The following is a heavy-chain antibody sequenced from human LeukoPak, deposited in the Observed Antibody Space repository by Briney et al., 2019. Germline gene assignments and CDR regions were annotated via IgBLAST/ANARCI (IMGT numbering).Heavy chain of an antibody. Sequence: SQTLSLTCTVSGGSISSGGYYWSWIRQHPGKGLEWIGYIYYSGSTYYNPSLKSRVTISVDTSKNQFSLKLSSVTAADTAVYYCAKWVVARFNFDYWGQGTLVTVSS. J-gene: IGHJ4*02. CDR3: AKWVVARFNFDY. D-gene: IGHD2-15*01. CDR1: GGSISSGGYY. CDR2: IYYSGST. V-gene: IGHV4-31*03.